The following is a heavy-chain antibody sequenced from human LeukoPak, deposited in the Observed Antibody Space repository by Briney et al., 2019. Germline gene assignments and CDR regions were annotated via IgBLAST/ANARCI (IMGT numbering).Heavy chain of an antibody. CDR2: ISAYNGNT. CDR1: GYTLTELS. D-gene: IGHD6-19*01. CDR3: ARAMYNSGWYLVDY. Sequence: GASVKVSCKVSGYTLTELSMHWVRQAPGQGLEWMGWISAYNGNTNYAQKLQGRVTMTTDTSTSTAYMELSSLRSEDMAVYYCARAMYNSGWYLVDYWGQGTLVTVSS. V-gene: IGHV1-18*03. J-gene: IGHJ4*02.